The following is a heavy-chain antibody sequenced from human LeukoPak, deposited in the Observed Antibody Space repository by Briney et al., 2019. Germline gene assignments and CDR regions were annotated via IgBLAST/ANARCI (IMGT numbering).Heavy chain of an antibody. V-gene: IGHV3-15*01. D-gene: IGHD2-8*01. CDR2: IKSKTDGGTT. Sequence: GGSLRLSCAASGFTFSNAWMSWVRQAPGKGLEWVGRIKSKTDGGTTDYAAPVKGRFTISRDDSKNTLYLQMNSLRAEDTAVYYCAKWSIELSWFDPWGQGTLVTVSS. CDR1: GFTFSNAW. J-gene: IGHJ5*02. CDR3: AKWSIELSWFDP.